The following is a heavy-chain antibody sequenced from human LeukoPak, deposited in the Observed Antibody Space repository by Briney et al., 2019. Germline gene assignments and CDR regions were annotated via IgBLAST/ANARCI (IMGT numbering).Heavy chain of an antibody. V-gene: IGHV1-2*02. Sequence: ASVRVSCKASGYTFTGYYVHWVRQAPGQGLEWMGWINPNSGGTNYAQKFQGRVTMTGDTSISTAYMELSRLRSDDTAVYYCAREHCSSSGCYVDYWGQGTLVTVSS. J-gene: IGHJ4*02. CDR3: AREHCSSSGCYVDY. D-gene: IGHD2-2*01. CDR1: GYTFTGYY. CDR2: INPNSGGT.